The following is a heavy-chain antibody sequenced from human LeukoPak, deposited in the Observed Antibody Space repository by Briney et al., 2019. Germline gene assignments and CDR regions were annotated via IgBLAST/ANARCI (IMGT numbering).Heavy chain of an antibody. CDR2: INHSGSN. CDR3: ARRGLGGLVPALKSKRKAFDI. D-gene: IGHD2-2*01. CDR1: GGSFSGYY. V-gene: IGHV4-34*01. J-gene: IGHJ3*02. Sequence: SETLSLTCAVYGGSFSGYYWSSIRQPPGKRLEWIGEINHSGSNNYKPSLKSRVTISVDTSKNQFSLRLNSMTAADTAVYYCARRGLGGLVPALKSKRKAFDIWGQGTMVTVSS.